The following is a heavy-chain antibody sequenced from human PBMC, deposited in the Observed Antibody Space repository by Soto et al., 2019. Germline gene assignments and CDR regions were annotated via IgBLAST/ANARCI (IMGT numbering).Heavy chain of an antibody. Sequence: SETLSLTCTVSGGSISSSSYYWGWIRQPTGKGLEWIGSIYYSGSTNYNPSLKSRVTISVDTSKNQFSLKLSSVTAADTAVYYCARALWFGELSMDYYYYYGMDVWGQGTTVTVSS. V-gene: IGHV4-39*07. CDR3: ARALWFGELSMDYYYYYGMDV. J-gene: IGHJ6*02. CDR1: GGSISSSSYY. D-gene: IGHD3-10*01. CDR2: IYYSGST.